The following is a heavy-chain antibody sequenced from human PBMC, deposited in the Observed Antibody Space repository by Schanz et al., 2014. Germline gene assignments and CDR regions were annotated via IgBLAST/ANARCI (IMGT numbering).Heavy chain of an antibody. D-gene: IGHD3-10*01. CDR3: ARAKRFGDMDV. J-gene: IGHJ6*02. CDR1: GYTFTSYD. Sequence: VQLVQSGAEVKRPGASVRVSCKASGYTFTSYDINWVRQAPGQGLEWMGWISAYNGHTDYAQKLQGRVTLTTDTSTSTAYMELRNLRSDDTAVYYCARAKRFGDMDVWGQGTTVTVSS. CDR2: ISAYNGHT. V-gene: IGHV1-18*01.